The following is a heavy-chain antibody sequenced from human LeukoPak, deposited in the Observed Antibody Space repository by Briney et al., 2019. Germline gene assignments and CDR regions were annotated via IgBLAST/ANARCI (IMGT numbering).Heavy chain of an antibody. CDR3: AGHEGSSGWYNY. V-gene: IGHV4-59*08. CDR2: IYYSGST. Sequence: NTSETLSLTCTVSGVSISSYYCSWIRQPPGKGLEWIGYIYYSGSTRHNPSLKSRVTISVDTSKNQFSLKLTSVTAADTAVYYCAGHEGSSGWYNYWGQGTLVTVSS. J-gene: IGHJ4*02. CDR1: GVSISSYY. D-gene: IGHD6-19*01.